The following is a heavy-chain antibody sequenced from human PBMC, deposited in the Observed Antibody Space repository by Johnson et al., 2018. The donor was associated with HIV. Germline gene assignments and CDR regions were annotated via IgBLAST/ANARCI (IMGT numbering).Heavy chain of an antibody. V-gene: IGHV3-66*02. Sequence: VQLVESGGGLVQPGRSLRLSCAASGFTVSSNYMSWVRQAPGKGLEWVSVIYSGGSTYYADSVKGRFTISRDNSKNTLYLQMNSLTADDTAVYYCARGVVGVLSNALDIWGQGTMVSVSS. CDR3: ARGVVGVLSNALDI. CDR2: IYSGGST. D-gene: IGHD3-16*01. J-gene: IGHJ3*02. CDR1: GFTVSSNY.